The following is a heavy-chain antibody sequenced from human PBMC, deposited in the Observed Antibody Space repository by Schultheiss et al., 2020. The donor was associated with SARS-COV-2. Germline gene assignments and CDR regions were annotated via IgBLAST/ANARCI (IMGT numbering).Heavy chain of an antibody. V-gene: IGHV6-1*01. D-gene: IGHD3-3*01. CDR3: ARDSPNLEWLVNWFDP. CDR1: GDSVSSNSAA. CDR2: TYYRSKWYN. Sequence: SQTLSLTCAISGDSVSSNSAAWNWIRQSPSRGLEWLGRTYYRSKWYNDYAVSVKSRITINPDTSKNQFSLQLNSVTPEDTAVYYCARDSPNLEWLVNWFDPWGQGTLVTVSS. J-gene: IGHJ5*02.